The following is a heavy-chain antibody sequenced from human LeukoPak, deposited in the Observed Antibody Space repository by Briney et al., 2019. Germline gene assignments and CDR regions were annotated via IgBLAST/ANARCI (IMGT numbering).Heavy chain of an antibody. CDR2: IYHSGST. Sequence: SGTLSLTCAVSGGSISSSNWWSWVRQPPGKGLEWIGEIYHSGSTNYNPSLKSRVTISVDKSKNQFSLKLSSVTAADTAVYYCARRHDILTGYYGMDVWGQGTTVTASS. V-gene: IGHV4-4*02. D-gene: IGHD3-9*01. J-gene: IGHJ6*02. CDR3: ARRHDILTGYYGMDV. CDR1: GGSISSSNW.